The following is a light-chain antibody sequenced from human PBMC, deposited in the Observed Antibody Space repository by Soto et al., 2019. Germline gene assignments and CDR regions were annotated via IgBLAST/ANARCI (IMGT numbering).Light chain of an antibody. J-gene: IGLJ1*01. CDR2: EVS. Sequence: QSGLTQPASVSGSPGQSIAISCTGTIGVVGAYDYVSWYQHHPDKAPKLMIYEVSNRPSGVSDRFSGSKSVYTATLTISGLQADDEADYYCASHTTSDTRVFGTGTKVTVL. CDR1: IGVVGAYDY. CDR3: ASHTTSDTRV. V-gene: IGLV2-14*01.